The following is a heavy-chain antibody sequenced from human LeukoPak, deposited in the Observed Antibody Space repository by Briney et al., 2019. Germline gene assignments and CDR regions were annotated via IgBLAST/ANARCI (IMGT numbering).Heavy chain of an antibody. CDR3: ARTTYYDLWSGYYGYYYYGMDV. CDR1: GFTVSSNY. J-gene: IGHJ6*02. Sequence: PGGSLRLSCAASGFTVSSNYMSWVRQAPGKGLVWVSRINSDGSSTSYADSVKGRFTISRDNAKNTLYLQMNSLRAEDTAVYYCARTTYYDLWSGYYGYYYYGMDVWGQGTTVTVSS. V-gene: IGHV3-74*01. D-gene: IGHD3-3*01. CDR2: INSDGSST.